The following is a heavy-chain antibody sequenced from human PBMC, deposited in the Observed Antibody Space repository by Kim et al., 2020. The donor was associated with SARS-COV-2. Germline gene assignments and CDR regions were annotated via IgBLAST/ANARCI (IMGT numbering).Heavy chain of an antibody. CDR1: GGTFSSYA. CDR2: IIPIFGTA. J-gene: IGHJ6*02. D-gene: IGHD2-15*01. Sequence: SVKVSCKASGGTFSSYAISWVRQAPGQGLEWMGGIIPIFGTANYAQKFQGRVTITADKSTSTAYMELSSLRSEGTAVYYCAREVVVVVAATQVYYYYGMDVWGQGTTVTVSS. V-gene: IGHV1-69*06. CDR3: AREVVVVVAATQVYYYYGMDV.